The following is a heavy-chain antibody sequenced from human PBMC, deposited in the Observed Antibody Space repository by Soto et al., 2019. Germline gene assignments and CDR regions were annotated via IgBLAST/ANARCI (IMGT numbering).Heavy chain of an antibody. Sequence: SETLSLTCAVSGGSISSGGYSWSWIRQPPGKGLEWIGYIYHSGSTYYNPSLKSRVTISVDRSKNQFSLKLSSVTAADTAVYYRARHHDSWGQGILVTVSS. CDR2: IYHSGST. CDR1: GGSISSGGYS. V-gene: IGHV4-30-2*01. CDR3: ARHHDS. J-gene: IGHJ4*02.